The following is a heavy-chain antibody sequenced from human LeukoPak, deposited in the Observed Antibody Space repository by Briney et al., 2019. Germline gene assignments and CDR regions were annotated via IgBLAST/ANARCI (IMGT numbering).Heavy chain of an antibody. CDR1: GYSFTRYW. CDR3: TRHEGRDGYNDY. Sequence: PGESLKISCKGSGYSFTRYWIGWVRQMPGKGLGWMGIIYSVDSDTRYSTYFQGKVTISADKSISTAYLQWSSLKGEATALYYCTRHEGRDGYNDYCDQGTLVTVSS. J-gene: IGHJ4*02. D-gene: IGHD5-24*01. V-gene: IGHV5-51*01. CDR2: IYSVDSDT.